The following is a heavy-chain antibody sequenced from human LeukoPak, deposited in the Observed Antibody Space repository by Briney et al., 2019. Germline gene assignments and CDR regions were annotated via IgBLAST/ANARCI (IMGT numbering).Heavy chain of an antibody. CDR3: AADLTRYGSGSYLHYYYYMDV. V-gene: IGHV1-58*02. Sequence: ASVKVSCKASGFTFTSSAMQWVRQARGQRLEWIGWIVVNSGNTNYAQKFQERVTITRDMSTSTAYMELSSLRSEDTAVYYCAADLTRYGSGSYLHYYYYMDVWGKGTTVTVSS. CDR1: GFTFTSSA. CDR2: IVVNSGNT. J-gene: IGHJ6*03. D-gene: IGHD3-10*01.